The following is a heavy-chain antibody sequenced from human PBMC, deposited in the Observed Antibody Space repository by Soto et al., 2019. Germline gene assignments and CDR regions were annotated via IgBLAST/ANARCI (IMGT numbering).Heavy chain of an antibody. J-gene: IGHJ4*02. V-gene: IGHV1-18*01. CDR3: ARALRMATKFGPSFPTYYFDY. CDR2: ISAYNGNT. Sequence: ASVKVSCKASGYTFTSYGISWVRQAPGQGLEWMGWISAYNGNTNYAQKLQGRVTMTTDTSTSTAYMELRSLRSDDTAVYYCARALRMATKFGPSFPTYYFDYWGQGTLVTVSS. CDR1: GYTFTSYG. D-gene: IGHD5-12*01.